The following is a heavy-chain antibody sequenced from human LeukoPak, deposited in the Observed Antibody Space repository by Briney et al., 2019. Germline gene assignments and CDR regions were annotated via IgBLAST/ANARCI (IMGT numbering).Heavy chain of an antibody. CDR1: GYTFTSSS. J-gene: IGHJ4*02. Sequence: ASVKVSCKASGYTFTSSSINWVRQAPGQGLEWLGWINPYNGNTDYSQEIQGRVTMTRDTSTSTAYMELRSLRSDDTAFYYCVRDTGYGSGWYPGYYWGQGTLVTVSA. CDR2: INPYNGNT. D-gene: IGHD6-19*01. CDR3: VRDTGYGSGWYPGYY. V-gene: IGHV1-18*01.